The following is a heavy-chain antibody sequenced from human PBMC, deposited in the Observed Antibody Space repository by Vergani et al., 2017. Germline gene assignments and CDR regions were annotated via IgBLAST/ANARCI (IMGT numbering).Heavy chain of an antibody. D-gene: IGHD2-8*01. CDR1: GGSFSGYY. Sequence: QVQLQQWGAGLLKPSETLSLTCAVYGGSFSGYYWSWIRQPPGKGLEWIGYIYYSGSTYYNPSLKSRVTISVDTSKNQFSLKLSSVTAADTAVYYCARDQYCTNGVCYKAFDIWGQGTMVTVSS. CDR2: IYYSGST. CDR3: ARDQYCTNGVCYKAFDI. J-gene: IGHJ3*02. V-gene: IGHV4-34*01.